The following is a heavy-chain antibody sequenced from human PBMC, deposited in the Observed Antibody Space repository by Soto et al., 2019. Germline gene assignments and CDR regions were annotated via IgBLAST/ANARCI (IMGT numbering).Heavy chain of an antibody. J-gene: IGHJ4*02. CDR3: ARDLAWASDS. CDR2: IGGSGGSI. CDR1: GLAFRTFS. V-gene: IGHV3-48*01. Sequence: GGSRRLSGAASGLAFRTFSMNGVPQAPGKGLEWLSYIGGSGGSISSADSVKGRFTISRDNGKNTLYLQMSSLRGEDTDVYYCARDLAWASDSWGQGARVTVAS. D-gene: IGHD1-26*01.